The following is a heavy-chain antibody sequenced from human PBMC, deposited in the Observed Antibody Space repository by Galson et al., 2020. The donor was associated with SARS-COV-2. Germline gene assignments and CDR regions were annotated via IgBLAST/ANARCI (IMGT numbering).Heavy chain of an antibody. CDR2: ITNSGRT. V-gene: IGHV4-34*01. CDR1: GLTFSDSY. Sequence: SKASGSLSLSCAASGLTFSDSYWSWVRQSPGRGLEWIGEITNSGRTSYNPYPLSRVTISVDTSKNQSSMKLRSVTAADTAVYYCARGTRDITMLVVVMTSVSCYFDPWGQGALVTVSS. J-gene: IGHJ4*03. D-gene: IGHD3-22*01. CDR3: ARGTRDITMLVVVMTSVSCYFDP.